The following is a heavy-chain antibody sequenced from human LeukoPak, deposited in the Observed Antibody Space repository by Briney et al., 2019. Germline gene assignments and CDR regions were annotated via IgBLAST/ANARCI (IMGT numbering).Heavy chain of an antibody. CDR3: ARGRRVDSDYGDYAFEYYFDY. Sequence: PGGSLRLSCAASGFTFSDYYMSWIRQAPGKGLEWVSYISSSGSTIYYADSVKGRFTISRDNAKNSLYLQMNSLRAEDTAVYYCARGRRVDSDYGDYAFEYYFDYWGQGTLVTVSS. CDR2: ISSSGSTI. CDR1: GFTFSDYY. J-gene: IGHJ4*02. V-gene: IGHV3-11*01. D-gene: IGHD4-17*01.